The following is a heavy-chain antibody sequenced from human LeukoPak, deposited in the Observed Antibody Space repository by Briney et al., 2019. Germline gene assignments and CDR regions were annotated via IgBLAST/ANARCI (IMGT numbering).Heavy chain of an antibody. CDR2: IIPIFGTA. J-gene: IGHJ2*01. Sequence: SSVKVSCKASGGTFSSYAISWVRQAPGQGLEGMGRIIPIFGTANYAQKFQGRVTITTDESTSTAYIELSSLRSDDTAVYYCARGAHTATPIKGNWYFDLWGRGTLVTVSS. CDR1: GGTFSSYA. D-gene: IGHD5-18*01. V-gene: IGHV1-69*05. CDR3: ARGAHTATPIKGNWYFDL.